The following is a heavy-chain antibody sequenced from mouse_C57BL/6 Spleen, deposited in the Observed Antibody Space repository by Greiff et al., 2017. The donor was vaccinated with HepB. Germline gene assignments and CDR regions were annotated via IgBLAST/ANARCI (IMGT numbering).Heavy chain of an antibody. D-gene: IGHD3-3*01. V-gene: IGHV1-80*01. CDR2: IYPGDGDT. CDR3: ARLEGGGYFDV. J-gene: IGHJ1*03. CDR1: GYAFSSYW. Sequence: QVHVKQSGAELVKPGASVKISCKASGYAFSSYWMNWVKQRPGKGLEWIGQIYPGDGDTNYNGKFKGKATLTADKSSSTAYMQLSSLTSEDSAVYFCARLEGGGYFDVWGTGTTVTVSS.